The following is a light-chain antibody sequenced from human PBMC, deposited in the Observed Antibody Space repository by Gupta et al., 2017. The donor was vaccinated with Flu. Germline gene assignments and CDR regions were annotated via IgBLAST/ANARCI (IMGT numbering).Light chain of an antibody. Sequence: DIVLTQTHGTLSLSPGERATLSCRGSQSVSSSYLAWYQQKPGQAPRLLIYGASSRATGIPDRFSGSGSGTDFTLTISRLEPEDFAVYYCQQYGSSPRTFGQGTKVEIK. V-gene: IGKV3-20*01. J-gene: IGKJ1*01. CDR1: QSVSSSY. CDR3: QQYGSSPRT. CDR2: GAS.